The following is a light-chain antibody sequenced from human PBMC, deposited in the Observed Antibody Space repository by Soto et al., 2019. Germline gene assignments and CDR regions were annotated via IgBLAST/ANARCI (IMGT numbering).Light chain of an antibody. V-gene: IGKV1-27*01. CDR2: AAS. Sequence: DKQMNKSPSALSASERDRVTMTCRASQDISNYLVWYQQQPGKVPKLLIYAASTLHSGVPSRFSGSGSGTDFTLTISSLQPEDIGTYYCQMYDYAPLTFGGVANVDI. CDR1: QDISNY. J-gene: IGKJ3*01. CDR3: QMYDYAPLT.